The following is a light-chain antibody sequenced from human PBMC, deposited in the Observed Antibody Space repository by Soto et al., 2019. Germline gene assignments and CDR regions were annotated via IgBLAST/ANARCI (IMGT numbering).Light chain of an antibody. J-gene: IGKJ2*01. Sequence: DVVMTQSPLSLLVTLGQPASISCRSSQSLVYSDGDTYLKWFHQRPGQSPRRLIYKVSNRDSGVPDRLSGSGSGTDFTLKISRVEAEDVGVYYCMQGTRWPYTLGQGTKLEIK. CDR2: KVS. CDR3: MQGTRWPYT. CDR1: QSLVYSDGDTY. V-gene: IGKV2-30*01.